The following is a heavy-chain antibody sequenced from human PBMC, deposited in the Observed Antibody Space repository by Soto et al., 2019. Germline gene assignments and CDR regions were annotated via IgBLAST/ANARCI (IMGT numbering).Heavy chain of an antibody. CDR1: GFTFSSYW. CDR2: IKQDGSEK. Sequence: GGSLRLSCAASGFTFSSYWMSWVRQAPGKGLEWVANIKQDGSEKYYVDSVKGRFTISRDNAKNSLYLQMNSLRAEDTAVYYCARDLPKVAAAGPPAFDYWGQGTLVTVSS. D-gene: IGHD6-13*01. J-gene: IGHJ4*02. CDR3: ARDLPKVAAAGPPAFDY. V-gene: IGHV3-7*03.